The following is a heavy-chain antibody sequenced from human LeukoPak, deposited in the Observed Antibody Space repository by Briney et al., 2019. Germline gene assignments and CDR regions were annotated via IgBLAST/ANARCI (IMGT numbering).Heavy chain of an antibody. V-gene: IGHV4-30-4*01. D-gene: IGHD6-19*01. Sequence: SETLSLTCTVSGGSISSGDYYWSWIRQPPGKGLEWIGYIYYSGSTYYNPSLKSRVTISVDTSKNQSSLKLSSVTAADTAVYYCARVTVAAFDYWGQGTLVTVSS. J-gene: IGHJ4*02. CDR3: ARVTVAAFDY. CDR1: GGSISSGDYY. CDR2: IYYSGST.